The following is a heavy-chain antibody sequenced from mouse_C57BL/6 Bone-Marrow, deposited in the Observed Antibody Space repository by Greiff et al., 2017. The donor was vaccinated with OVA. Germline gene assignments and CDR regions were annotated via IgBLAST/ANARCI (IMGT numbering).Heavy chain of an antibody. V-gene: IGHV3-6*01. CDR1: GYSITSGYY. D-gene: IGHD1-1*01. CDR3: ARDRYYYGSSSFAY. J-gene: IGHJ3*01. CDR2: ISYDGSN. Sequence: ESGPGLVKPSQSLSLTCSVTGYSITSGYYWNWIRQFPGNKLEWMGYISYDGSNNYNPSLKNRISITRDTSKNQFFLKLNSVTTEDTATYYCARDRYYYGSSSFAYWGQGTLVTVSA.